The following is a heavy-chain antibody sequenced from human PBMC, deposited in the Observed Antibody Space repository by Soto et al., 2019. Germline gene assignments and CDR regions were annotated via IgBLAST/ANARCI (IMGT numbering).Heavy chain of an antibody. CDR1: GGTFSSYA. CDR2: MNPNSGNT. Sequence: GASVKVSCKASGGTFSSYAISWVRQAPGQGLEWMGWMNPNSGNTGYAQKFQGRVTMTRNTSISTAYMELSSLRSEDTAVYYCARGLDQLPMRRSYYYYYMDVWGKGTTVTVSS. D-gene: IGHD2-2*01. J-gene: IGHJ6*03. V-gene: IGHV1-8*02. CDR3: ARGLDQLPMRRSYYYYYMDV.